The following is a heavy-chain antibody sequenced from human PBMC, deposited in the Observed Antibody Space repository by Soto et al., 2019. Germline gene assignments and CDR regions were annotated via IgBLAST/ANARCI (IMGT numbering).Heavy chain of an antibody. CDR1: GFTFSSYA. D-gene: IGHD2-15*01. J-gene: IGHJ4*02. Sequence: GGSLRLSCAASGFTFSSYAMSWVRQAPGKGLEWVSAISGSGGSTYYADSVKGRFTSPRDNSKNTRYLQKNSLSAEDTAVYYCAKDTGIVVVVSAHDYWGQGTLVTVSS. CDR3: AKDTGIVVVVSAHDY. V-gene: IGHV3-23*01. CDR2: ISGSGGST.